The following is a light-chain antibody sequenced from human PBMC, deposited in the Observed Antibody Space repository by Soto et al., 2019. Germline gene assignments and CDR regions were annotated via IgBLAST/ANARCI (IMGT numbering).Light chain of an antibody. V-gene: IGKV3-20*01. CDR1: QRVSSNY. CDR2: GAS. CDR3: XXXXXXXPT. Sequence: VLTQSPGTLSLSPGERATLSCRASQRVSSNYLAWYQQKPGQAPRLLISGASSRAAGIPDRFSGSGSETDFTLTISRLEPDDFAVXXXXXXXXXXPTFGQGTKVDIK. J-gene: IGKJ1*01.